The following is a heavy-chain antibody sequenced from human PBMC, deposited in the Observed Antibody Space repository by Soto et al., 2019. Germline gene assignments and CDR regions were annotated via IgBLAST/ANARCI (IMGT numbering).Heavy chain of an antibody. CDR3: ASDKIAVAGTWFDP. D-gene: IGHD6-19*01. CDR2: INAGNGNT. V-gene: IGHV1-3*01. Sequence: GASVKVSCKASGYTFTIYAMHWVRQAPGQRLEWMGWINAGNGNTKYSQKFQGRVTITRDTSASTAYMELSSLRSEDTAVYYCASDKIAVAGTWFDPWGQGTLVTVSS. CDR1: GYTFTIYA. J-gene: IGHJ5*02.